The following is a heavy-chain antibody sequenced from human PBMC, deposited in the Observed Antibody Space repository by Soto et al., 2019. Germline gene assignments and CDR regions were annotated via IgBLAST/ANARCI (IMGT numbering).Heavy chain of an antibody. V-gene: IGHV3-15*01. CDR1: GFTFSNAW. Sequence: GGSLRLSCAASGFTFSNAWMSWVRQAPGKGLEWVGRIKSKTDGGTTDYAAPVKGRFTISRDDSKNTLYLQMNSLKTEDTAVYYCTTIFENYDILTGYYKSGYYYYMDVWGKGTTVTVSS. J-gene: IGHJ6*03. D-gene: IGHD3-9*01. CDR3: TTIFENYDILTGYYKSGYYYYMDV. CDR2: IKSKTDGGTT.